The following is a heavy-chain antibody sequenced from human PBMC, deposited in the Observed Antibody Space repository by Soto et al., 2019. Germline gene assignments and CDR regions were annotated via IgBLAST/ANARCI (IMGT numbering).Heavy chain of an antibody. CDR2: IYYSGST. V-gene: IGHV4-59*01. CDR3: ARGGITMIVMGFDI. J-gene: IGHJ3*02. D-gene: IGHD3-22*01. CDR1: GGSISSYY. Sequence: QVQLQESGPGLVKPSETLSLTCTVSGGSISSYYWSWIRQPPGKGLEWIGYIYYSGSTNYNPSLKSRVTISVDTSKNQFSLKLSSVTAADTAVYYCARGGITMIVMGFDIWGQGTMVTVSS.